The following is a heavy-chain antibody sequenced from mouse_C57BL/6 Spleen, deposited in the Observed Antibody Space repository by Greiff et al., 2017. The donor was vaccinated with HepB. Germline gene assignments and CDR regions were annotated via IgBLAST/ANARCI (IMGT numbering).Heavy chain of an antibody. D-gene: IGHD1-1*01. Sequence: QVHVKQPGAELVKPGASVKLSCKASGYTFTSYWMQWVKQRPGQGLEWIGEIDPSDSYTNYNQKFKGKATLTVDTSSSTAYMQLSSLTSEDSAVYYCARRYYGSSHARYFDVWGTGTTVTVSS. V-gene: IGHV1-50*01. CDR1: GYTFTSYW. CDR3: ARRYYGSSHARYFDV. J-gene: IGHJ1*03. CDR2: IDPSDSYT.